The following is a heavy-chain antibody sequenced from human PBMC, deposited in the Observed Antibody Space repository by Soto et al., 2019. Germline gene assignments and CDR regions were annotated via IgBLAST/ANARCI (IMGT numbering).Heavy chain of an antibody. J-gene: IGHJ6*02. CDR2: ISAYNGNT. V-gene: IGHV1-18*04. D-gene: IGHD2-21*01. CDR1: GYTFTSYG. CDR3: AREIGYYSHYCGMDV. Sequence: QVQLVQSGAEVKKPGASVKVSCKASGYTFTSYGISWVRKAPGQELEWMVWISAYNGNTNYAQKLQGRVTMTTDTSTSTAYMELRSLRSDDTAVYYCAREIGYYSHYCGMDVWGQGTTVTVSS.